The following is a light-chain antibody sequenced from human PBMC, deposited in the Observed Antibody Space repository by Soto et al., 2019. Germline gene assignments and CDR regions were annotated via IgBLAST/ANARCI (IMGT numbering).Light chain of an antibody. V-gene: IGKV3-20*01. CDR1: QSVSSSY. CDR2: GAS. Sequence: EIVLTQSPGALCFSPGERSTLSGRASQSVSSSYLAWYQQKPGQAPRLLIYGASSRATGIPDRFSGSGSGTDFTLTISRLEPEDFAVYYCQQYGSSLWTFGQGTKVDIK. J-gene: IGKJ1*01. CDR3: QQYGSSLWT.